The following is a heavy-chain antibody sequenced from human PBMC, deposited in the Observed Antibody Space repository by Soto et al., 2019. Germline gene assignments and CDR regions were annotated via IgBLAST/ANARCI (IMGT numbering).Heavy chain of an antibody. CDR1: GFTFSSYA. CDR2: ISYDGSNK. D-gene: IGHD5-18*01. Sequence: QVQLVESGGGVVQPGRSLRLSCAASGFTFSSYAMHWVRQAPGKGLEWVAVISYDGSNKYYADSVKGRFTISRDNSKKTLYLQMNSLRAEDTAVYYCAPSPPAGYGWGQGTMVTVSS. J-gene: IGHJ3*01. CDR3: APSPPAGYG. V-gene: IGHV3-30-3*01.